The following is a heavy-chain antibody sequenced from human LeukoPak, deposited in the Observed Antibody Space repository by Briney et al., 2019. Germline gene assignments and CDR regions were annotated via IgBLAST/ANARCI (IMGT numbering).Heavy chain of an antibody. CDR1: GFTFDDYG. Sequence: GGSLRLSCAASGFTFDDYGLSWVRQVPGKGLEWVSGLNWNGASTGYADSVKGRFTISRDNAKNSLYLQMNSLRADDTATYYCVRGLLEWLRLETYYFDAWGQGTLVIVSS. V-gene: IGHV3-20*04. CDR2: LNWNGAST. D-gene: IGHD3-3*01. CDR3: VRGLLEWLRLETYYFDA. J-gene: IGHJ4*02.